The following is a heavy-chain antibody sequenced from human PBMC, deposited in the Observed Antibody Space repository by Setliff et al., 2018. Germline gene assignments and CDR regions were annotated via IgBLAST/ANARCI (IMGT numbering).Heavy chain of an antibody. CDR3: ARQTQNYNCWSGQYPYHYDS. V-gene: IGHV1-46*01. J-gene: IGHJ4*02. CDR2: INPSDGST. CDR1: GYTFTTYY. Sequence: ASVKVSCKASGYTFTTYYMHWVRQAPGQGLEWMGVINPSDGSTTYAQKFQGRVKMTRDTSTNTVYMQLSSLRSEDTAVFYCARQTQNYNCWSGQYPYHYDSWGQGTLVTVSS. D-gene: IGHD3-3*01.